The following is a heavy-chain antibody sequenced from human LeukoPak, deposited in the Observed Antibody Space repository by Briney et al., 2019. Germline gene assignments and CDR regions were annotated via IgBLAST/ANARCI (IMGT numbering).Heavy chain of an antibody. D-gene: IGHD3-16*01. CDR1: GGSISINNYY. CDR2: IYYSGST. CDR3: ARGRPLTDY. Sequence: SETLSLTCTVSGGSISINNYYWGWIRQPPGKGLEWIGNIYYSGSTYYNPSLKSRVTISVDTSKNQFSLKLSSVTAADTAVYYCARGRPLTDYWGQGTLVTVSS. J-gene: IGHJ4*02. V-gene: IGHV4-39*07.